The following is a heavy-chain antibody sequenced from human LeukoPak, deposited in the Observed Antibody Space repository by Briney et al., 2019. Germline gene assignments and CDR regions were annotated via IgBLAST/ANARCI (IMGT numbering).Heavy chain of an antibody. Sequence: SETLSLTCTVSGYSISSGYYWGWIRQPPGKGLEWIGSIYYSGSTYYNPSLKSRVTISVDTSKNQFSLKLSSVTAADTAVYYCARSYDFWSGDSQFDYWGQGTLVTVPS. CDR1: GYSISSGYY. V-gene: IGHV4-38-2*02. CDR2: IYYSGST. D-gene: IGHD3-3*01. CDR3: ARSYDFWSGDSQFDY. J-gene: IGHJ4*02.